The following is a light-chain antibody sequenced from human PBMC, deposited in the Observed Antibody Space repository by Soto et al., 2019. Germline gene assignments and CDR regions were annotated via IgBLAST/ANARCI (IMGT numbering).Light chain of an antibody. V-gene: IGLV2-23*01. CDR1: SSDVGNYNL. J-gene: IGLJ1*01. CDR3: CSYAGSSTYV. Sequence: QSVLTQPASVSGSAGQSITISCTGTSSDVGNYNLVPWYLHHPGKAPKLLIYEDTKRPSGVSNRFSGSRSGNTASLTVSGLQAEDETDYYCCSYAGSSTYVFGTGTKLTVL. CDR2: EDT.